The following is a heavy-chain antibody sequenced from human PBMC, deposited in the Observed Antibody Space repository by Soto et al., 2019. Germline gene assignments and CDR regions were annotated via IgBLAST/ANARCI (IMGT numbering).Heavy chain of an antibody. CDR1: GFTFSSYA. CDR3: ARPLWRDDYNWGYFDL. D-gene: IGHD4-4*01. J-gene: IGHJ2*01. Sequence: QVQRVESGGGVVQPGRSLRLSCVASGFTFSSYAMHWVRQAPGKGLEWVAVISYDGSNKYYTDSVKGRFTISRDNSKNTLYLQMNSLRAEDTAVYYCARPLWRDDYNWGYFDLWGRGTLVTVSS. CDR2: ISYDGSNK. V-gene: IGHV3-30-3*01.